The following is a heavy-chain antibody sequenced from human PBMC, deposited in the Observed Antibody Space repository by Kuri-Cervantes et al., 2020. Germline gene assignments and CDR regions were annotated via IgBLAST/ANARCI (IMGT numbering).Heavy chain of an antibody. CDR2: IKQDGSET. J-gene: IGHJ5*02. CDR1: GFTFSSYS. Sequence: GESLKISCAASGFTFSSYSMNWVRQAPGKGLEWVANIKQDGSETHYVDSVKGRFTISRDNSKNTLFLQMNSLRAEDTAVYYCAKDRATVTTGWFDPWGQGTLVTVSS. V-gene: IGHV3-7*03. D-gene: IGHD4-11*01. CDR3: AKDRATVTTGWFDP.